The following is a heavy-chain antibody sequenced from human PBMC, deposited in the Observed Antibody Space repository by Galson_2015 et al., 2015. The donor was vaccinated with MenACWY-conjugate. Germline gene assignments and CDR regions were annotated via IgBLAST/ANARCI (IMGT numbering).Heavy chain of an antibody. CDR1: GFTFSSYW. CDR2: IKEDGSKK. Sequence: SLRLSCAASGFTFSSYWMTWVRQAPGKGLEGVAYIKEDGSKKLYVDSVKGRFTVSRDNAENSLYLQMSGLRAEDTAVYYCTRDWGRSFEYWGQGTLVTVSS. CDR3: TRDWGRSFEY. V-gene: IGHV3-7*03. J-gene: IGHJ4*02. D-gene: IGHD3-16*01.